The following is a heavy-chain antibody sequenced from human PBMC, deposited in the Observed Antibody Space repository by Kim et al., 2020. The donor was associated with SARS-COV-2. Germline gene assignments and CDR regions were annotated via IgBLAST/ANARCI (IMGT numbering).Heavy chain of an antibody. CDR1: GGTFSSYA. CDR2: IIPIFGTA. D-gene: IGHD3-10*01. CDR3: ARGNARGPNYYGSGSYYNGGWFDP. Sequence: SVKVSCKASGGTFSSYAISWVRQAPGQGLEWMGGIIPIFGTANYAQKFQGRVTITADEYTSTAYMELSSLRSEDTAVYYCARGNARGPNYYGSGSYYNGGWFDPWGQGTLVTVSS. J-gene: IGHJ5*02. V-gene: IGHV1-69*13.